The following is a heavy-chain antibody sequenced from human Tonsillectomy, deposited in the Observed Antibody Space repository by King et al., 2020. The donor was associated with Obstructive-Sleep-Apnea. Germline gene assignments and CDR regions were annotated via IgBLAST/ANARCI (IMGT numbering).Heavy chain of an antibody. CDR3: AKGYCSGGSCYSLPFDY. Sequence: VQLVESGGVVVQPGGSLRLSCAASGFTFDDYTMHWVRQAPGKGLEWVSLISWDGGRTYYSDSVKGRFTISIDNSKNSLYLQMNSLRTEDTALYYCAKGYCSGGSCYSLPFDYWGQGTLVTVSS. CDR2: ISWDGGRT. V-gene: IGHV3-43*01. CDR1: GFTFDDYT. J-gene: IGHJ4*02. D-gene: IGHD2-15*01.